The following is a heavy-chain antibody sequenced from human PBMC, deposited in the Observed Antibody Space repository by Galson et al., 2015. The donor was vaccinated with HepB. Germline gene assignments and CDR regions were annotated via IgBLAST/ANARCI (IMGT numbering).Heavy chain of an antibody. D-gene: IGHD3-3*01. Sequence: SLRLSCAASGFTFSSYGMHWVRRAPGKGLERVAVIWYDGSNKYYADSVKGRFTISRDNSKNTLYLQMNSLRAEDTAVYYCARVGPPNNDFWSGYYTGDAFDIWGQGTMVTVSS. CDR1: GFTFSSYG. CDR3: ARVGPPNNDFWSGYYTGDAFDI. CDR2: IWYDGSNK. V-gene: IGHV3-33*01. J-gene: IGHJ3*02.